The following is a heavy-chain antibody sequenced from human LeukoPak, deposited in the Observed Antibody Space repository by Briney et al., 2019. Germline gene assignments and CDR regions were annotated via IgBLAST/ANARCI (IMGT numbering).Heavy chain of an antibody. J-gene: IGHJ6*02. CDR1: GGTFSSYA. CDR3: AREVIAARPRYYYYYGMDV. Sequence: ASVTVSCKASGGTFSSYAISWVRQAPGQGLEWMGRITPILGIANYAQKFQGRVTITADKSTSTAYMELSSLRSEDTAVYYCAREVIAARPRYYYYYGMDVWGQGTTVTVSS. V-gene: IGHV1-69*04. D-gene: IGHD6-6*01. CDR2: ITPILGIA.